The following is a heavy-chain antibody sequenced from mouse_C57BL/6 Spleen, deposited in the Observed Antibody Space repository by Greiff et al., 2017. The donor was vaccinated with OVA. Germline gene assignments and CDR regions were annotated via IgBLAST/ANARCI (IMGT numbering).Heavy chain of an antibody. CDR1: GYTFTDYD. CDR3: ARNLYYGNLCCFDY. Sequence: EVQLQQSGPELVKPGASVKISCKASGYTFTDYDMNWVKQSHGKSLEWIGDINPNNGGTSYNQKFKGKATLTVDKSSSTAYMELRSLTSEDSAVYYCARNLYYGNLCCFDYWGQGTPLTVSA. CDR2: INPNNGGT. D-gene: IGHD2-1*01. J-gene: IGHJ2*01. V-gene: IGHV1-26*01.